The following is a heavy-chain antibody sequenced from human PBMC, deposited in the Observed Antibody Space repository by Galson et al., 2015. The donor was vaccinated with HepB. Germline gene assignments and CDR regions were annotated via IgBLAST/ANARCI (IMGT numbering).Heavy chain of an antibody. D-gene: IGHD3-9*01. CDR2: ISYDGSNK. CDR3: ARDPELRYFDWLLPIGGHWYFDL. J-gene: IGHJ2*01. V-gene: IGHV3-30-3*01. Sequence: SLRLSCAASGFTFSSYAMHWVRQAPGKGLEWVAVISYDGSNKYYADSVKGRFTISRDNSKNTLYLQMNSLRAEDTAVYYCARDPELRYFDWLLPIGGHWYFDLWGRGTLVTVSS. CDR1: GFTFSSYA.